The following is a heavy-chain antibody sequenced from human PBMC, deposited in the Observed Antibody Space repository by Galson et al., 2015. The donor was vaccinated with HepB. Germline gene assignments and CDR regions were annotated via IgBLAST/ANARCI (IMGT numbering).Heavy chain of an antibody. CDR1: GFTFSSYG. CDR2: IRYDGSNK. D-gene: IGHD1-26*01. Sequence: SLRLSCAASGFTFSSYGMHWVRQAPGKGLEWVAFIRYDGSNKYYADSVKGRFTISRDNSKNTLYLQMNSLRAEDTAVYYCANPREPYYYYGMDVWGQGTTVTVSS. CDR3: ANPREPYYYYGMDV. J-gene: IGHJ6*02. V-gene: IGHV3-30*02.